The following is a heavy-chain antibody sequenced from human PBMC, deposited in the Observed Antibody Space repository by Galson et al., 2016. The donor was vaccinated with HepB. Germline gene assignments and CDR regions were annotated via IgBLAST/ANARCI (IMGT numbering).Heavy chain of an antibody. J-gene: IGHJ4*02. CDR1: GFTFSNAW. V-gene: IGHV3-15*01. CDR3: ATDYGSVMLSFFDY. CDR2: VRSKTDGGTT. Sequence: SCAVSGFTFSNAWMSWVRQAPGKGLEWIGRVRSKTDGGTTDIGTPVKGRFTISRDDSKNTLYLQMKGLKTEDTAVYYCATDYGSVMLSFFDYWGQGTLVTVTS. D-gene: IGHD3-16*01.